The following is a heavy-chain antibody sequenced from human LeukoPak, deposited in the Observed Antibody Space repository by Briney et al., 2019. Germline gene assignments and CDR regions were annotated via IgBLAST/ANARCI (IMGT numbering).Heavy chain of an antibody. CDR1: GGSISSGDYY. V-gene: IGHV4-30-4*08. CDR2: IYYSGST. CDR3: ARGSYDFWSGPPGYLDY. D-gene: IGHD3-3*01. Sequence: SETLSLTCTVSGGSISSGDYYWSWIRQPPGKGLEWIGYIYYSGSTYYNPSLKSRVTISVDTSKNQFSLKLSSVTAADTAVYYCARGSYDFWSGPPGYLDYWGQGTLVTVSS. J-gene: IGHJ4*02.